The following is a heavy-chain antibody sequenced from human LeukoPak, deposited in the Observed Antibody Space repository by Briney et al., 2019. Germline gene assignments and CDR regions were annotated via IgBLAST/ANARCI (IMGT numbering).Heavy chain of an antibody. V-gene: IGHV4-30-4*07. CDR1: GDSITSGGYS. D-gene: IGHD3-10*01. CDR2: IHDSGST. J-gene: IGHJ4*02. CDR3: ARDARVQKWFGELLKTTTYYFDY. Sequence: PSETLSLTCAVSGDSITSGGYSWSWIRQTPGKGLEWIAYIHDSGSTYNNPSLKSRLSISIDTSKNQFSLKLSSVTAADTAVYYCARDARVQKWFGELLKTTTYYFDYWGQGTLVTVSS.